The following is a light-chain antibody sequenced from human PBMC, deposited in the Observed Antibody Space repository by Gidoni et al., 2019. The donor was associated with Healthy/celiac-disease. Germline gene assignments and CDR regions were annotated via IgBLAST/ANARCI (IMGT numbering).Light chain of an antibody. CDR1: SSDVGGYNY. J-gene: IGLJ3*02. V-gene: IGLV2-11*01. Sequence: QSPLTQPRSVSGSHGPSVTISSTGTSSDVGGYNYVSWYQQHPGKAPKLMIYDVSKRPSGVPDRFAGAKSGNTASLTSAGRQAEDEADYYCCSYAGSYTQKVFGGGTKLT. CDR3: CSYAGSYTQKV. CDR2: DVS.